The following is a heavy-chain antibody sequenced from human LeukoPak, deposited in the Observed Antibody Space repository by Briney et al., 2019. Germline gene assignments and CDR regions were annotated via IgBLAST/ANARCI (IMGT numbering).Heavy chain of an antibody. CDR3: AKIRDRTATDIIRRPFDI. D-gene: IGHD5-24*01. CDR1: GFGFSSYG. Sequence: GGTLRLSCEASGFGFSSYGMSWVRQAPGKGPEWVSSISGNGGTTYSPASEKGLFTRVRDEYKNALYLRISSLRVEDTALYYCAKIRDRTATDIIRRPFDIWGQGTMVTVSS. J-gene: IGHJ3*02. V-gene: IGHV3-23*01. CDR2: ISGNGGTT.